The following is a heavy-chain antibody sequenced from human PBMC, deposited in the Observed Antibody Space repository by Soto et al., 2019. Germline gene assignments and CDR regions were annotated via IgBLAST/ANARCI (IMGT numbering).Heavy chain of an antibody. CDR2: MHHSGTT. Sequence: QVQLQESGPGLVKPSGTLSLTCAVSSGSISTNNWWSWVRQPPGKGLERIGEMHHSGTTNYNPSLKSRVTMSVDKSKNQFSLRLNPVTAADTAVYYCATGGSYCRSTGCLYCYLDLWGRGTLVSVSS. J-gene: IGHJ2*01. CDR1: SGSISTNNW. D-gene: IGHD2-2*01. V-gene: IGHV4-4*02. CDR3: ATGGSYCRSTGCLYCYLDL.